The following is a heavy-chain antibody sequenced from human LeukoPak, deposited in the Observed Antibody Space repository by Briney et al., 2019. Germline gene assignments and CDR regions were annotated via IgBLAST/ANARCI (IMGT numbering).Heavy chain of an antibody. Sequence: SVKVSCKASGGTFSSYAISWVRQAPGQGLEWMGGIIPMFNTTKYAQKFQDRVTITADKSTSTAYMELSSLRSEDTAVYYCVEGGIAPLNWFDPWGQGTLVTVSS. V-gene: IGHV1-69*06. CDR3: VEGGIAPLNWFDP. CDR2: IIPMFNTT. CDR1: GGTFSSYA. J-gene: IGHJ5*02. D-gene: IGHD6-13*01.